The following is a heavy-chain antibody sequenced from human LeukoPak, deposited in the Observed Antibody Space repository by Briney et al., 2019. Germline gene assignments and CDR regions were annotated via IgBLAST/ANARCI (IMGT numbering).Heavy chain of an antibody. D-gene: IGHD4-23*01. J-gene: IGHJ4*02. CDR2: IFYNGNT. CDR1: GASIISYY. V-gene: IGHV4-59*08. CDR3: ASLQAHGGNYIEY. Sequence: SETLSLTCTVSGASIISYYWNWIRQPPGKGLEWIGYIFYNGNTIYNDSLRSRVTISVDTSKNQFSLKLTSVTAADTARYFCASLQAHGGNYIEYWGQGILVTVPS.